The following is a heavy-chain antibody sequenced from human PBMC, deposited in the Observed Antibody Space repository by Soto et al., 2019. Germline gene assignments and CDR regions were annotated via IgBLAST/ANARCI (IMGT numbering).Heavy chain of an antibody. Sequence: GGSLRLSCAASGFTFSTPWMHWVRQAPGKGLVWVSRINGDGSHTTYADSMKGRLTLSGDKPKEMLYLQMNNRRVEDTAVYYCAGGCSDGSRVAGDYWGQGTLVTVSS. V-gene: IGHV3-74*01. CDR3: AGGCSDGSRVAGDY. CDR2: INGDGSHT. CDR1: GFTFSTPW. J-gene: IGHJ4*02. D-gene: IGHD1-1*01.